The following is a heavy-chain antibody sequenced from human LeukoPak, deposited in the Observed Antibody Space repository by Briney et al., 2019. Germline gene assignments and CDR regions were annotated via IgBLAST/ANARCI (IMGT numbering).Heavy chain of an antibody. V-gene: IGHV3-9*01. J-gene: IGHJ6*02. Sequence: GRSLRLSCAASGFTFDDYAMHWVRQAPGKGLEWVSGISWNSGSIGYADSVKGRFTISRDNAKNSLYLRMNSLRAEDTALYYCAKGYYYYYGMDVWGQGTTVTVSS. CDR1: GFTFDDYA. CDR3: AKGYYYYYGMDV. CDR2: ISWNSGSI.